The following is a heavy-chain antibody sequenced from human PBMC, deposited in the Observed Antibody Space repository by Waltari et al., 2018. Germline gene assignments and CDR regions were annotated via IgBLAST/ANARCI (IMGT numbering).Heavy chain of an antibody. V-gene: IGHV4-38-2*01. CDR2: IYHSGST. CDR1: GYSISSGYY. Sequence: QVQLQESGPGLVKPSETLSLTCAVSGYSISSGYYWGWIRQPPGKGLDWIGSIYHSGSTYYNPSLKSRVTISVDTSKNQFSLKLSSVTAADTAVYYCARVINTRPGNSHFDYWGQGTLVTVSS. CDR3: ARVINTRPGNSHFDY. J-gene: IGHJ4*02. D-gene: IGHD2-2*01.